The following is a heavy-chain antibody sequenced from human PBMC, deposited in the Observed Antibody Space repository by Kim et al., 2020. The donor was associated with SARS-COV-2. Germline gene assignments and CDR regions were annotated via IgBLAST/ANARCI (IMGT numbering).Heavy chain of an antibody. CDR3: GRVDGAAWWYFQH. D-gene: IGHD2-15*01. V-gene: IGHV3-23*01. Sequence: YADTVKGRFTISRDNTKSTLYLQMNSLRGEDTAFYYCGRVDGAAWWYFQHWGQGTLVTVSS. J-gene: IGHJ1*01.